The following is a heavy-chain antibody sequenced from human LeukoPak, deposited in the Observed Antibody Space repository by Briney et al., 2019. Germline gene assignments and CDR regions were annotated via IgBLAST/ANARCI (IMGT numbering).Heavy chain of an antibody. CDR3: ASRYFCSSTSCYTFDY. CDR1: GEPFNGYY. J-gene: IGHJ4*02. CDR2: INHSGST. V-gene: IGHV4-34*01. Sequence: SETLSLTCAVYGEPFNGYYWNWIRQSPGKGLEWTGEINHSGSTNYNPSLKSRVTISVDTSKNQFSLKLNSVTAADTGVYYCASRYFCSSTSCYTFDYWGQGTLVTVSS. D-gene: IGHD2-2*02.